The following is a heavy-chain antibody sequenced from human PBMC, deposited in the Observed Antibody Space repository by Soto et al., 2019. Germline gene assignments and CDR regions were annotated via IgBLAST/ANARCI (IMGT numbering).Heavy chain of an antibody. J-gene: IGHJ4*02. CDR3: ARASGYDLTLYDY. D-gene: IGHD5-12*01. CDR1: GGSISSYY. V-gene: IGHV4-59*12. Sequence: PSETLSLTCTVSGGSISSYYWSWIRQPPGKGLEWIGYIYYSGSTNYNPSLKSRVTISVDTSKNQFSLKLSSVTAADTAVYYCARASGYDLTLYDYWGQGTLVTVSS. CDR2: IYYSGST.